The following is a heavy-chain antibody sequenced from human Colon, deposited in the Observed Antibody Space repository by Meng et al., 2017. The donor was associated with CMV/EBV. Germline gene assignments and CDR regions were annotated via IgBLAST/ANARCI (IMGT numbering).Heavy chain of an antibody. D-gene: IGHD3-22*01. CDR1: EYTLTGYY. J-gene: IGHJ4*02. CDR3: ARDWYPGDRRGSFDY. Sequence: VPLVKCWCEVKKPGASGKCSCKDFEYTLTGYYMDGVRQAHGQGLEWMGWINPNSGGTNYAQKFQGRVTMTRDTSITTAYMELSRLRSDDTAVYYCARDWYPGDRRGSFDYWGQGTLVTVSS. CDR2: INPNSGGT. V-gene: IGHV1-2*02.